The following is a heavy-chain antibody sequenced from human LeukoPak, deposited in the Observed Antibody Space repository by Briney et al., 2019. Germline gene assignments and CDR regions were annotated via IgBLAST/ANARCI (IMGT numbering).Heavy chain of an antibody. D-gene: IGHD3-9*01. Sequence: SETLSLTCTVSGGSISSYYWSWIRQPPGKGLEWIGYIYYSGSTNYNPSLKSRVTISVDTSKNQFSLKLSSVTAADTAVYYCARGGPNYDILSGAFDIWGQGTMVTVSS. J-gene: IGHJ3*02. V-gene: IGHV4-59*12. CDR3: ARGGPNYDILSGAFDI. CDR2: IYYSGST. CDR1: GGSISSYY.